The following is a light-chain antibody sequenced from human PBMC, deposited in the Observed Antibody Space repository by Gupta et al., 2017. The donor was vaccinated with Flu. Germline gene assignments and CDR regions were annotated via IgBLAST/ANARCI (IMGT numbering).Light chain of an antibody. CDR3: LESYSPPRT. V-gene: IGKV1-39*01. CDR1: QRISSY. J-gene: IGKJ1*01. Sequence: DIQMTQSPSSLSASVGDRVTITCRASQRISSYLNWYQQKPGKAPKLLIYAASSLQSGVPSRFSGSGSGTDFALTISSLQPEDFATYYCLESYSPPRTFGQGTKVEIK. CDR2: AAS.